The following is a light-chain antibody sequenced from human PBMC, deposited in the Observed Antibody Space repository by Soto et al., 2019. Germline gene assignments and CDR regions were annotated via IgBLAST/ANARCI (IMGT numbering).Light chain of an antibody. V-gene: IGKV3-11*01. CDR2: DTS. CDR1: QSVSNY. CDR3: QQHSKFMWT. J-gene: IGKJ1*01. Sequence: EIVLTQSPATLSLSPGERATLSCRASQSVSNYLAWYQQKPGQAPRLLMYDTSNRAPGIPARFSGSGSGTDFTLTINNLEPEDFEEYFYQQHSKFMWTFGQGTKVDI.